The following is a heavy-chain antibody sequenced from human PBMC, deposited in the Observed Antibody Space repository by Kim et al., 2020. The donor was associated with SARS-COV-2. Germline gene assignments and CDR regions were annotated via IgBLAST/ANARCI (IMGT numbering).Heavy chain of an antibody. CDR1: GFTFSNSS. D-gene: IGHD1-1*01. Sequence: GGSLRLSCGASGFTFSNSSIHWVRRASGKGLEWVGRIRCNVNGYASAYTASVRGSISISRDESTHTLYMHMNSLKTEDMAFYYSTRVHVTTLAFWDAFD. J-gene: IGHJ3*01. V-gene: IGHV3-73*01. CDR2: IRCNVNGYAS. CDR3: TRVHVTTLAFWDAFD.